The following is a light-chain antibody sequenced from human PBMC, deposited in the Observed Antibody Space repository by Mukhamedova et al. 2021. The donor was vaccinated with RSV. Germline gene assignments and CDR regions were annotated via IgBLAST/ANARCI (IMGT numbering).Light chain of an antibody. Sequence: KLLIHDASTLENGVPSRFSGTGSGTDFTLTINSLQSEDSATYYCQQYFNYPRTFGQGTKLEIK. V-gene: IGKV1-8*01. CDR3: QQYFNYPRT. CDR2: DAS. J-gene: IGKJ2*01.